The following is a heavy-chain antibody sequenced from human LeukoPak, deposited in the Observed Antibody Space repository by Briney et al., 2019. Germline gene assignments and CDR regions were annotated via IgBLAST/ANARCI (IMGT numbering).Heavy chain of an antibody. V-gene: IGHV4-34*01. J-gene: IGHJ4*02. D-gene: IGHD4-17*01. CDR2: INHSGST. CDR1: GGSFSGYY. CDR3: ARKPAGDDYGDQIDY. Sequence: PSETLSLTCAVYGGSFSGYYWSWIRQPPGKGLEWIGEINHSGSTNYNPSLKSRVTISVDTSKNQFSLKLSSVTAADTAVYYCARKPAGDDYGDQIDYWGQGTLVTVSS.